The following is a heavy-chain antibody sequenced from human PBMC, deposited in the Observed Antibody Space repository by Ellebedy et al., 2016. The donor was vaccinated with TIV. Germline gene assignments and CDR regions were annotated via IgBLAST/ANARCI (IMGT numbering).Heavy chain of an antibody. D-gene: IGHD3-16*01. Sequence: GESLKISCAASGFAFSGYAMTWVRQAPGKGLEWVSTISGAGGTTYYADSVKGRFTISRDNAKNSLYLQMNSLRAEDTAVYYCAILGISVEYTNDGGFDYWGQGTLVTVSS. CDR1: GFAFSGYA. J-gene: IGHJ4*02. CDR2: ISGAGGTT. CDR3: AILGISVEYTNDGGFDY. V-gene: IGHV3-23*01.